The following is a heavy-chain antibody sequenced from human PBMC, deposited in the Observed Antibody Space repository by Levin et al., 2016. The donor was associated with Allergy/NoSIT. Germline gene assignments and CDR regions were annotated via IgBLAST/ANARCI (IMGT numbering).Heavy chain of an antibody. CDR2: IWSDGSHK. D-gene: IGHD2-2*01. V-gene: IGHV3-33*01. CDR3: ARDRYATGWSGDAFDI. J-gene: IGHJ3*02. CDR1: GFTFRTYG. Sequence: GGSLRLSCAASGFTFRTYGMHWVRQAPGKGLEWVAMIWSDGSHKYYADSVKGRFTISIDNSRNTVYLQMNSLRADDTAVYYCARDRYATGWSGDAFDIWGQGTKVTVSS.